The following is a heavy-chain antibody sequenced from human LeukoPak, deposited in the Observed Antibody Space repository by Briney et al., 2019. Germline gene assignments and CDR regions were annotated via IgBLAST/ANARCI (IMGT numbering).Heavy chain of an antibody. CDR2: ISSSGRTI. CDR3: ARALQMDYYYYYMDV. CDR1: GFTFRSHW. D-gene: IGHD2-8*01. Sequence: GGSLRLSCAASGFTFRSHWMNWVRQAPGKGLEWVSYISSSGRTIYYADSVKGRFIISRDNAKNSLYLQMNSLRAEDTAVYYCARALQMDYYYYYMDVWGKGTTVTVSS. V-gene: IGHV3-48*04. J-gene: IGHJ6*03.